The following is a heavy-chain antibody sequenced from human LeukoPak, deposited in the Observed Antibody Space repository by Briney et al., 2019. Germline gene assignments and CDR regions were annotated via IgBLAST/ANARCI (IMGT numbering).Heavy chain of an antibody. CDR1: VFTFMTDN. D-gene: IGHD6-19*01. CDR3: ARTRGSGWDGATLDY. Sequence: GGSLRLSCAASVFTFMTDNLSWVRQAPGRGLEWLSYISSSSNVIYYADSVKGRFTISRDNGQNSLYLQMNSLRGEDTAVYFCARTRGSGWDGATLDYWGQGTLVTVSS. CDR2: ISSSSNVI. J-gene: IGHJ4*02. V-gene: IGHV3-48*01.